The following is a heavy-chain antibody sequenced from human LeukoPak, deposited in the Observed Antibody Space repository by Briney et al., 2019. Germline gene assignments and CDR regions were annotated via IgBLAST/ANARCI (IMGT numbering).Heavy chain of an antibody. D-gene: IGHD1-26*01. J-gene: IGHJ4*02. CDR2: MSHTGIS. CDR3: ARMLGGGSHASSFDS. CDR1: GGSTSSYY. Sequence: SETLSLTCTVSGGSTSSYYWSWIRQPPGKGLEWIGYMSHTGISRYNPSIVSRVTESLDPSENQFCLKLHSVPRAHTGMYYCARMLGGGSHASSFDSWGQGTLVTVSS. V-gene: IGHV4-59*01.